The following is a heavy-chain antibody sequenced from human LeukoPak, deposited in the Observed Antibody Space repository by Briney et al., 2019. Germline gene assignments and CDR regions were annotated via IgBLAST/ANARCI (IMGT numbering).Heavy chain of an antibody. CDR1: GGSISSYY. J-gene: IGHJ3*02. CDR2: IYYSGST. V-gene: IGHV4-59*01. CDR3: AREGYDILTGYRYDAFDI. Sequence: NPSETLSLTCTVSGGSISSYYWSWIRQPPGKGLEWIGYIYYSGSTNYNPSLKSRVTISVDTSKNQFSLKLSSVTAADTAVYYCAREGYDILTGYRYDAFDIWGQGTMVTVSS. D-gene: IGHD3-9*01.